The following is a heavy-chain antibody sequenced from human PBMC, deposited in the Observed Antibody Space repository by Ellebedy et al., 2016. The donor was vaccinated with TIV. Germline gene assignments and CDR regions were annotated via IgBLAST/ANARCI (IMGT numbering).Heavy chain of an antibody. D-gene: IGHD6-6*01. CDR1: GYTLTELS. V-gene: IGHV1-24*01. Sequence: ASVKVSXXVSGYTLTELSMHWVRQAPGKGLEWMGGFDPEDGETIYAQKFQGRVTITADESTSTAYMELSSLRSEDTAVYYCAREPSPAARPRYWFDPWGQGTLVTVSS. CDR2: FDPEDGET. CDR3: AREPSPAARPRYWFDP. J-gene: IGHJ5*02.